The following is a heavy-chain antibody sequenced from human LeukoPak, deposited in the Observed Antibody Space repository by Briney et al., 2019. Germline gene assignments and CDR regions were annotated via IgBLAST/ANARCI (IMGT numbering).Heavy chain of an antibody. CDR2: IYYSGST. D-gene: IGHD4-17*01. Sequence: SETLSLTCTVSGGSISSSSYYWGWIRQPPGKGLEWIGSIYYSGSTYYNPSLESRVTISVDTSKNQFSLKLSSVTAADTAVYYCARTTVTSTDPWGQGTLVAVSS. J-gene: IGHJ5*02. V-gene: IGHV4-39*07. CDR1: GGSISSSSYY. CDR3: ARTTVTSTDP.